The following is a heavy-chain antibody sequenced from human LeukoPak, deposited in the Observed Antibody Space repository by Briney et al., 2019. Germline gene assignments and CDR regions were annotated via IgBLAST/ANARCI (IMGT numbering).Heavy chain of an antibody. CDR2: INHSGST. Sequence: SETLSLTCAIYGGSFSGYYWSWIRQPPGKGLEWIGEINHSGSTNYNPSLKSRVTISVDTSKNQFSLKLSSVTDADTAVYYCARRTHCSSTSCYANYYYYMDVWGKGTTVTVSS. V-gene: IGHV4-34*01. CDR1: GGSFSGYY. J-gene: IGHJ6*03. D-gene: IGHD2-2*01. CDR3: ARRTHCSSTSCYANYYYYMDV.